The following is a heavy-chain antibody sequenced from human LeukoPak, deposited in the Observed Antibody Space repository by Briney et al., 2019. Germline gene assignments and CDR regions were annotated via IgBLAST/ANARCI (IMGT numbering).Heavy chain of an antibody. CDR2: IYTSGST. Sequence: SETLSLTCTVSGGSISSYYWSWIRQPAGKGLEWIGRIYTSGSTNYNPSLKSRVTMSVDTSKNQFSLKLSSVTAADTAVYYCARDNRIAAAGRAYNWFDPWGQGTLVTVSS. CDR3: ARDNRIAAAGRAYNWFDP. V-gene: IGHV4-4*07. CDR1: GGSISSYY. J-gene: IGHJ5*02. D-gene: IGHD6-13*01.